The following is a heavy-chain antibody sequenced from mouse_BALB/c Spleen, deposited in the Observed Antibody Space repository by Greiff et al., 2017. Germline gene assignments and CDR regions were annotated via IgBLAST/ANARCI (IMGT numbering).Heavy chain of an antibody. CDR3: ARARYGNYYFDY. CDR2: IWAGGST. Sequence: VKLVESGPGLVAPSQSLSITCTVSGFSLTSYGVHWVRQPPGKGLEWLGVIWAGGSTNYNSALMSRLSISKDNSKSQVFLKMNSLQTDDTAMYYCARARYGNYYFDYWGQGTTLTVSS. CDR1: GFSLTSYG. V-gene: IGHV2-9*02. D-gene: IGHD2-10*02. J-gene: IGHJ2*01.